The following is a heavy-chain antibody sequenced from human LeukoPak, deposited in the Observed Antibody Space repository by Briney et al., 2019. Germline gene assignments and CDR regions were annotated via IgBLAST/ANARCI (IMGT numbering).Heavy chain of an antibody. J-gene: IGHJ4*02. CDR3: AKGQGGWLVSYFDY. D-gene: IGHD3-3*01. Sequence: GSLRLSCAASGFMFSSFAMNWVRQAPEKGLEWVSGISDSGGSTYYADSLKGRFTISRDNPKNTLYLQMNSLRAEDTAVYYCAKGQGGWLVSYFDYWGQGSLVTVSS. CDR1: GFMFSSFA. CDR2: ISDSGGST. V-gene: IGHV3-23*01.